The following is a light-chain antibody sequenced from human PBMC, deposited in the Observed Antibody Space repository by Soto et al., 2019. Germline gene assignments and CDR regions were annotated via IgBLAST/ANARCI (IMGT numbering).Light chain of an antibody. J-gene: IGKJ5*01. CDR2: GAS. Sequence: ENLLTQSPATLSLSAGERATLFCRASEIINSGYLAWYQQKPGRGPRLLIYGASKRATGIPDRFSGSESGTDFTLTINSLEPEDSAVYYCQQYGSSPPFGQGTRLDIK. V-gene: IGKV3-20*01. CDR1: EIINSGY. CDR3: QQYGSSPP.